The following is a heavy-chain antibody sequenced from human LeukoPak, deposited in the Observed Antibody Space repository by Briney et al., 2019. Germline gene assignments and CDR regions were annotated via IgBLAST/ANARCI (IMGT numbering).Heavy chain of an antibody. Sequence: ERSLRLSCAVSGFTFSSYGMHWVRQAPGKGLEWVAVIWYDGSNKYYADSVKGRFTISRDNSKNTLYLQMNSLRAEDTAVYYCAKDFARVGGGYNWGGYYMDVWGKGTTVTVSS. CDR1: GFTFSSYG. D-gene: IGHD5-24*01. J-gene: IGHJ6*03. CDR3: AKDFARVGGGYNWGGYYMDV. V-gene: IGHV3-33*06. CDR2: IWYDGSNK.